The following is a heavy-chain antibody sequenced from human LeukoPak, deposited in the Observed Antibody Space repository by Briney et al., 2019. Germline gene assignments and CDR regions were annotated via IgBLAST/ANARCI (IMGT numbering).Heavy chain of an antibody. V-gene: IGHV3-7*01. J-gene: IGHJ4*02. Sequence: GAPLRLSCAASGFTFSSYWMRWVRQAPGKGLEWVANIKQDGREKYYVDSVKGRFTISRDNAQNSLYLQMNSLRAADTAVYYCARPYTIFGVVSLFDYCGQGTLVTVSS. CDR3: ARPYTIFGVVSLFDY. CDR1: GFTFSSYW. D-gene: IGHD3-3*01. CDR2: IKQDGREK.